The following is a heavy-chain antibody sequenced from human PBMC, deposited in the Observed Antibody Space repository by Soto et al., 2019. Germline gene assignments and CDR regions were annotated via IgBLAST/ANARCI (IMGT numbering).Heavy chain of an antibody. J-gene: IGHJ4*02. Sequence: QVQLQESGPGLVKPSQTLSLTCTVSGGSISSGAYYWSWIRQHPGKGLECIGYIYYSGSTYYNPSLKXRXTXXVDTSENQFSLKLSSVTAADTAVYYCARYGSGSYYPTTFDYWGQGTLVTVSS. CDR2: IYYSGST. CDR1: GGSISSGAYY. D-gene: IGHD3-10*01. V-gene: IGHV4-31*03. CDR3: ARYGSGSYYPTTFDY.